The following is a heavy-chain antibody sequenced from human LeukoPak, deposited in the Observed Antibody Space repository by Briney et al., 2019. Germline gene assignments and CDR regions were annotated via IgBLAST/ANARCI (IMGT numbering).Heavy chain of an antibody. V-gene: IGHV3-48*01. CDR3: ARDRVPDIFDY. J-gene: IGHJ4*02. CDR2: ISSSSSTI. D-gene: IGHD2-2*01. CDR1: GFTFSSYS. Sequence: HPGGSLRLSCAASGFTFSSYSMNWVRQAPGKGPEWVSYISSSSSTIYYADSVKGRFTISRDNAKNSLYLQMNSLRAEDTAVYYCARDRVPDIFDYWGQGTLVTVSS.